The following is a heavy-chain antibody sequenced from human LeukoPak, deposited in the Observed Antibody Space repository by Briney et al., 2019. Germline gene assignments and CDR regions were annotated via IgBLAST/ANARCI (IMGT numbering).Heavy chain of an antibody. J-gene: IGHJ4*02. Sequence: SETLSLTCTVSGGSISSSSYYWGWIRQPPGKGLEWVGSIYYSGSTYYNPSLKSRVTISVDTSKNQFSLKLSSVTAADTAVYYCATRAGYSSSDYYFDYWGQGTLVTVSS. CDR1: GGSISSSSYY. D-gene: IGHD6-13*01. CDR3: ATRAGYSSSDYYFDY. CDR2: IYYSGST. V-gene: IGHV4-39*01.